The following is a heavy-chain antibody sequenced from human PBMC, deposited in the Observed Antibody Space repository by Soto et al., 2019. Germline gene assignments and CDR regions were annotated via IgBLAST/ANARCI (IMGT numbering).Heavy chain of an antibody. Sequence: QVQLVQSGAEVKKPGASMKISCKTSGYTFTDYYIHWVRQTPGQGLEWMGLINPSGGSTEYALRFQSRATMTRDPSTRTVYMDLRSQRSEDTAVYYCATLGGSYDWGQGTLVTVSS. CDR2: INPSGGST. D-gene: IGHD3-16*01. J-gene: IGHJ4*02. CDR3: ATLGGSYD. CDR1: GYTFTDYY. V-gene: IGHV1-46*01.